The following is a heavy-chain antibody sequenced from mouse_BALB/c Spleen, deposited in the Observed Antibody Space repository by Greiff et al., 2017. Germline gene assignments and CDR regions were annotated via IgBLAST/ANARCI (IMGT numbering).Heavy chain of an antibody. D-gene: IGHD1-1*01. V-gene: IGHV1-4*02. CDR1: GYTFTSYT. CDR2: INPSSGYT. CDR3: ARLALYYGSSFFDY. J-gene: IGHJ2*01. Sequence: VMLVESAAELARPGASVKMSCKASGYTFTSYTMHWVKQRPGQGLEWIGYINPSSGYTEYNQKFKDKTTLTADKSSSTAYMQLSSLTSEDSAVYYCARLALYYGSSFFDYWGQGTTLTVSS.